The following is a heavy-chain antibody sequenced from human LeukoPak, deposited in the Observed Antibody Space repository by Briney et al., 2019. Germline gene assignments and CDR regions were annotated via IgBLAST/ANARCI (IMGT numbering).Heavy chain of an antibody. D-gene: IGHD6-13*01. V-gene: IGHV4-31*03. CDR3: ARYQRGWQQLVPYNWFDP. CDR2: MYFSGIT. Sequence: PSETLSLTCTVSGGSISSGGYYWSWIRQHPGKGLEWIGYMYFSGITSYNPSLKSRVTISVDTSKNQFSLKLSSVTAADTAVYYCARYQRGWQQLVPYNWFDPWGQGTLVTVSS. CDR1: GGSISSGGYY. J-gene: IGHJ5*02.